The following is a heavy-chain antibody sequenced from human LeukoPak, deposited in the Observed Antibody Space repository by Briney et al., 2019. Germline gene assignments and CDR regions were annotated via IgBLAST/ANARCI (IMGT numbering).Heavy chain of an antibody. D-gene: IGHD6-13*01. J-gene: IGHJ3*02. CDR3: AKDPNAAGTRFDAFDI. Sequence: GGSLRLSCAASGFTFSTYAMSWVRQAPGKGLEWVSYISSSGSTIYYADSVEGRFTISRDNAKNSLYLQMNSLRAEDTAVYYCAKDPNAAGTRFDAFDIWGQGTMVTVSS. CDR1: GFTFSTYA. V-gene: IGHV3-48*03. CDR2: ISSSGSTI.